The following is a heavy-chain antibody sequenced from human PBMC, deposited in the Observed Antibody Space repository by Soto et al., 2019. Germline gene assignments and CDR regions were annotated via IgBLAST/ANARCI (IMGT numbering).Heavy chain of an antibody. Sequence: GGSLRLSCAASGFTFSSYDMHWVRQATGKGLERVSAIGTAGDTYYPGSVKGRFTISRENAKNSLYLQMNSLRAGDTAVYYCARLDISAAFDIWGQGTMVTVS. CDR3: ARLDISAAFDI. J-gene: IGHJ3*02. CDR2: IGTAGDT. V-gene: IGHV3-13*01. D-gene: IGHD3-9*01. CDR1: GFTFSSYD.